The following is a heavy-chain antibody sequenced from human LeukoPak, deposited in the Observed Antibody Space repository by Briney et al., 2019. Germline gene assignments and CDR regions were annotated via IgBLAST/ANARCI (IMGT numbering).Heavy chain of an antibody. J-gene: IGHJ4*02. CDR2: ISGSGGST. D-gene: IGHD6-19*01. V-gene: IGHV3-23*01. CDR1: GFTFSSYA. Sequence: PAGSLRLSCAASGFTFSSYAMSWVRQAPGKGLEWVSAISGSGGSTYYADSVKGRFTISRDNSRNTLYLQMNSLRAEDTAVYYCAKDGSSGWYSKYYFDYWGQGTLVTVSS. CDR3: AKDGSSGWYSKYYFDY.